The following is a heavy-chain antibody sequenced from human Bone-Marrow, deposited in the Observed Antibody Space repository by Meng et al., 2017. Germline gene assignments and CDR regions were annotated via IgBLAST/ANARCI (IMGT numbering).Heavy chain of an antibody. D-gene: IGHD3-22*01. V-gene: IGHV1-46*01. CDR2: INPSGGST. J-gene: IGHJ4*01. CDR3: ARDLLEGYYDSSGYYFREVRMDY. Sequence: SVTVSCKASGYIFTSYYMLWVRQAPGQGLEWMGRINPSGGSTSYAQEFQGRVTMTRDTSTSTVYMELSSLRSEDTAVYYCARDLLEGYYDSSGYYFREVRMDYWGQGTLVTVSS. CDR1: GYIFTSYY.